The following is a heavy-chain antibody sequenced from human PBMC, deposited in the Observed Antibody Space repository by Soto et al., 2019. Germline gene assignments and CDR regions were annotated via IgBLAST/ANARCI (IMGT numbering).Heavy chain of an antibody. Sequence: VGSLRLSCEVSGFTFSAYWIHWVRQVPGKGLIWVSRISDDGSTTTYADSVKGRFTISRDNAKNTLYLQMNSLRADDTGLYYCTRGPRVSSTGTGAHWGQGTLVTVSS. CDR3: TRGPRVSSTGTGAH. D-gene: IGHD1-1*01. CDR1: GFTFSAYW. J-gene: IGHJ4*02. CDR2: ISDDGSTT. V-gene: IGHV3-74*01.